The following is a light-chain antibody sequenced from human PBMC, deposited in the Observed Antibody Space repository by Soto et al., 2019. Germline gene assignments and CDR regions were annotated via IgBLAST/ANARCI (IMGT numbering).Light chain of an antibody. CDR2: GAS. J-gene: IGKJ1*01. CDR3: QHYSLYSPWT. V-gene: IGKV1-39*01. CDR1: QNISSH. Sequence: DIQMTQSPSSLSASVGDRVTITCRTSQNISSHFNWYQQKPGKAPNLLIFGASTLQSGVPSRFSGSGSGTEFTLTISSLQHDDSATYYCQHYSLYSPWTFGQGTKVDIK.